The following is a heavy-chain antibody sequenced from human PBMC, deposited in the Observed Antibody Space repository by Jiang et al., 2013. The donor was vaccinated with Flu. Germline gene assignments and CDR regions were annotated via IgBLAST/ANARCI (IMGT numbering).Heavy chain of an antibody. CDR1: GFSLSTDAVA. V-gene: IGHV2-5*02. D-gene: IGHD6-19*01. Sequence: KPTQTLTLTCTLSGFSLSTDAVAVGWIRQPPGKALEWLAVTHWDDDHHYSPSLRNRLSITKDASDTQVVLTVTNMDPVDTATYYCAHRFQWLMTFDYWGQGTLVHRLL. CDR2: THWDDDH. CDR3: AHRFQWLMTFDY. J-gene: IGHJ4*02.